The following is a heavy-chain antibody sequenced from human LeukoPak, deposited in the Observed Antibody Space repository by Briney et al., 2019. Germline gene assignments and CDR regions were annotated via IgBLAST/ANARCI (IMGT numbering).Heavy chain of an antibody. J-gene: IGHJ4*02. CDR1: GGSISSYY. V-gene: IGHV4-59*01. Sequence: SETLSLTCTVSGGSISSYYWSWIRQPPGKGLEWIGYIYYSGSTNYNPSLKSRVTISVDTSKNQFSLRLSSVTAADTAVYYCARVVGAAAGVFDYWGQGTLVTVSS. CDR3: ARVVGAAAGVFDY. CDR2: IYYSGST. D-gene: IGHD6-13*01.